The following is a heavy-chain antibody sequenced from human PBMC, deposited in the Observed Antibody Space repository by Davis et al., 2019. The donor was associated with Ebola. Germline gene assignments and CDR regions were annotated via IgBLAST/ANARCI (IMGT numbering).Heavy chain of an antibody. V-gene: IGHV3-74*01. CDR2: INSDGSST. CDR3: ARARQVVAALYYFDY. D-gene: IGHD2-15*01. Sequence: GESLKISCAASGFTFSSYWMHWVRQAPGKGLVWVSRINSDGSSTSYADSVKGRFTISRDNAKNTLYLQMNSLRAEDKALYYCARARQVVAALYYFDYWGQGTLVTVSS. CDR1: GFTFSSYW. J-gene: IGHJ4*02.